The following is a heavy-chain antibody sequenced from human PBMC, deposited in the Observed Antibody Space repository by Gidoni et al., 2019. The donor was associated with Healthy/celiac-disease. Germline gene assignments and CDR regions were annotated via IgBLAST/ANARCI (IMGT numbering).Heavy chain of an antibody. J-gene: IGHJ5*02. D-gene: IGHD6-19*01. Sequence: QVQLQASGPGLVKPSQTLSLPCPVSGGPISRGDYYWSWIRQPPGKGLEWIGYIYYSGSTYYNPSLKSRVTISVDTSKNQFSLKLSSVTAADTAVYYCARAGSSGWFGPYDPWGQGTLVTVSS. CDR3: ARAGSSGWFGPYDP. CDR2: IYYSGST. CDR1: GGPISRGDYY. V-gene: IGHV4-30-4*01.